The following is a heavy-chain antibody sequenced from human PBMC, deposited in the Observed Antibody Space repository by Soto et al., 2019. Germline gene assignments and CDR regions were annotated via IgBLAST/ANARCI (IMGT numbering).Heavy chain of an antibody. CDR1: GGSFSGFY. CDR2: INHSGST. CDR3: ARGYWFDP. Sequence: SETLSLTCAVYGGSFSGFYWSWIRQPPGKGLEWIGEINHSGSTNYNPSLKSRVTISVDTSKNQFSLKLSSVTAADTAVYYCARGYWFDPWGQGTLVTVSS. V-gene: IGHV4-34*01. J-gene: IGHJ5*02.